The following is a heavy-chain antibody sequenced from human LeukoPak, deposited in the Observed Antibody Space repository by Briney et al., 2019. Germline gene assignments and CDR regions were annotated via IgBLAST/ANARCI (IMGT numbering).Heavy chain of an antibody. CDR3: ARGDAYALNY. D-gene: IGHD2-2*01. CDR2: ISGTGGRT. Sequence: PGGSLRLSCAASGFTFSSYAMSWVRQAPGKGLEWVSAISGTGGRTYYADSVKGRFTISRDNSKNTLYLQMSSLRAEDTAVYYCARGDAYALNYWGQGTLVTVSS. CDR1: GFTFSSYA. V-gene: IGHV3-23*01. J-gene: IGHJ4*02.